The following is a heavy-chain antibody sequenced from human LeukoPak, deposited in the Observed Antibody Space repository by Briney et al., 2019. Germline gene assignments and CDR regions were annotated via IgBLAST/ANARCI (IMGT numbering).Heavy chain of an antibody. CDR1: GFTFSSHW. J-gene: IGHJ4*02. Sequence: GGSLRLSCAASGFTFSSHWMHWVRQAPGKGLVWVSRINSDGSTTSYADSVKGRFTISRDNAKNTLYLQMNSLRAEDTSAYYCARGSENYDYVWGSYRYNGFDYWGQGALVTVSS. D-gene: IGHD3-16*02. CDR2: INSDGSTT. V-gene: IGHV3-74*01. CDR3: ARGSENYDYVWGSYRYNGFDY.